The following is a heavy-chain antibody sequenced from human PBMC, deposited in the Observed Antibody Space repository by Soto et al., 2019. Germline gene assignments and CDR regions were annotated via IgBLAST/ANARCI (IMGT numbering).Heavy chain of an antibody. V-gene: IGHV1-69*13. CDR3: ARGVKYDSSGYYYNRAFDI. D-gene: IGHD3-22*01. CDR2: IIPIFGTA. J-gene: IGHJ3*02. CDR1: GGTFSSYA. Sequence: ASVKVSCKASGGTFSSYAISWVRQAPGQGLEWMGGIIPIFGTANYAQKFQGRVTITADESTSTAYMELSSLRSEDTAVYYCARGVKYDSSGYYYNRAFDIWGQGTMVTVSS.